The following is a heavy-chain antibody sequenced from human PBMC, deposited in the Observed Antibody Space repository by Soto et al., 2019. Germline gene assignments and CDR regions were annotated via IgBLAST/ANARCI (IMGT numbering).Heavy chain of an antibody. CDR1: GGTFSNYG. V-gene: IGHV1-69*01. D-gene: IGHD3-16*01. CDR3: VRVALMTTVRGAYYYVMDV. J-gene: IGHJ6*01. CDR2: IIPIFGTA. Sequence: QVQLVQSGAEVKMPGSSGKVSCKASGGTFSNYGISWVRQAPGEGLEWMGGIIPIFGTASFAEKFQGRVTITADESTSTAYMELSNLRSEDTAVYYCVRVALMTTVRGAYYYVMDVW.